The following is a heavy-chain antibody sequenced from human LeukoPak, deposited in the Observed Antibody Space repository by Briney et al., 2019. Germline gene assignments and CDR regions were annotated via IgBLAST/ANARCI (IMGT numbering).Heavy chain of an antibody. Sequence: PGGSLRLSCAASGFTFSSYWMHWVRQAPGKGLVWVSRINSDGSSTSYADSVKGRFTISRDNAKNTLYLRMNSLRAEDTAVYYCARDSITMVRGVIASYYYYGMDVWGQGTTVTVSS. CDR2: INSDGSST. J-gene: IGHJ6*02. CDR1: GFTFSSYW. V-gene: IGHV3-74*01. CDR3: ARDSITMVRGVIASYYYYGMDV. D-gene: IGHD3-10*01.